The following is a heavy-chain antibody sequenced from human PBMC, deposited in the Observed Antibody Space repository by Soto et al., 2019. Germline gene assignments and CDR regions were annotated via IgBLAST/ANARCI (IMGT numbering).Heavy chain of an antibody. CDR3: ARDLWGYCGTDCYPLDV. CDR2: MYKTGST. D-gene: IGHD2-21*02. J-gene: IGHJ6*02. CDR1: GGSISSAY. V-gene: IGHV4-59*01. Sequence: SETLSLTCTVSGGSISSAYWSWIRQPPGKGLEWIGYMYKTGSTVYNPSLKSRVTISVDTSKNQFYLKVNSVTAADTAVYYCARDLWGYCGTDCYPLDVWGQGTTVTVSS.